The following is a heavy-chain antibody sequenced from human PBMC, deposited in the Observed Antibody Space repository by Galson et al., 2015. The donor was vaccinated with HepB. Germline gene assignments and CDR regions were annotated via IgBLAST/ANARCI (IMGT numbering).Heavy chain of an antibody. J-gene: IGHJ4*02. CDR1: GDSVSSHSVA. CDR2: TYYRSNWNT. D-gene: IGHD1-7*01. Sequence: CAISGDSVSSHSVAWNWIRQSPSRGLEWLGRTYYRSNWNTEYAVSVRGRIIINPDTSTNQFSLHLNFVTPEDTAVYYCARDRTYYFDYWGQGTPVIVSS. V-gene: IGHV6-1*01. CDR3: ARDRTYYFDY.